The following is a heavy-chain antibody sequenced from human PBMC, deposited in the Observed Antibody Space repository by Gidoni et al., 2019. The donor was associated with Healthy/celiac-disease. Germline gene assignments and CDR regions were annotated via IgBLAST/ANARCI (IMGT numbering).Heavy chain of an antibody. CDR1: GCTVSSYS. CDR3: ARDRGGDGYNFDY. CDR2: ISSSSSYI. Sequence: EVQLVESGGGLVKPGGSLRLSCAAAGCTVSSYSMNWVRQAPGKGLECVSSISSSSSYIYYADSVTCRFTISRDNAKNSLYLQMNSLRAEDTAVYYCARDRGGDGYNFDYWGQGTLVTVSS. V-gene: IGHV3-21*01. J-gene: IGHJ4*02. D-gene: IGHD5-12*01.